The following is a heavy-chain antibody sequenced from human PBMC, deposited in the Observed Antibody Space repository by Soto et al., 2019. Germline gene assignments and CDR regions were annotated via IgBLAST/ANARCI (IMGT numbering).Heavy chain of an antibody. CDR2: FDPEDGET. Sequence: ASVKVSCKVSGYTLTELSMHWVRQAPGKGLEWMGGFDPEDGETIYAQKFQGRVTMTEDTSTDTAYMELSSLRSEDTAVYYCATLIPHLRFLEWYQPLFDPWGQGTLVTVSS. D-gene: IGHD3-3*01. CDR1: GYTLTELS. V-gene: IGHV1-24*01. CDR3: ATLIPHLRFLEWYQPLFDP. J-gene: IGHJ5*02.